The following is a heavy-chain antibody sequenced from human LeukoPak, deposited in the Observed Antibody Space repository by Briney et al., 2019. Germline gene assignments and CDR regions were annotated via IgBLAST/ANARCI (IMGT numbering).Heavy chain of an antibody. CDR1: GFSFSGYV. J-gene: IGHJ6*04. Sequence: GGSPTLSCAASGFSFSGYVMYWVRQAPGKGLEGVAVIRRDGSYKDYADSVKGRFTISRDNHKYTVSLEMNSLRPEDTAVYYCAKDRGYGIDVWGKGTTVTVSS. CDR3: AKDRGYGIDV. V-gene: IGHV3-30*02. CDR2: IRRDGSYK.